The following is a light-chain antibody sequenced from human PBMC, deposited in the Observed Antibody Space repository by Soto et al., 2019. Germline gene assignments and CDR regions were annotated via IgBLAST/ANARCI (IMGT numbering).Light chain of an antibody. V-gene: IGLV2-14*01. J-gene: IGLJ1*01. CDR3: SSYRSSSTLYV. Sequence: QSVLAQPASVSGSRGQSITISCTGTSSDVGGYNYVSWYQQYPDKAPKLMIYEVSNRPSGVSNRFSGSKSGNTASLTISGLQAEDEADYYCSSYRSSSTLYVFGTGTKV. CDR1: SSDVGGYNY. CDR2: EVS.